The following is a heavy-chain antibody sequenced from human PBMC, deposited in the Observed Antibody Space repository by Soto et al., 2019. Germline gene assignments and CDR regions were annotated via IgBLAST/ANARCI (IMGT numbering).Heavy chain of an antibody. CDR2: IWYDGSNK. V-gene: IGHV3-33*01. D-gene: IGHD3-3*01. J-gene: IGHJ3*02. CDR3: ARDKAIFGVVFGAFDI. Sequence: GGSLRLSCAASGFTFSSYGMHWVRQAPGKGLEWVAVIWYDGSNKYYADSVKGRFTISRDNSKNTLYLQMNSLRAEDTAVYYCARDKAIFGVVFGAFDIWGQGTMVTVSS. CDR1: GFTFSSYG.